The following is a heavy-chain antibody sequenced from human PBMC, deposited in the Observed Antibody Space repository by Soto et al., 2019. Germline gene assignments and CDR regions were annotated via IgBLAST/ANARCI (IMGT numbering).Heavy chain of an antibody. D-gene: IGHD1-1*01. CDR1: GGSISSYY. CDR2: IYYSGST. Sequence: SSTLSLTSTVSGGSISSYYWSCIRQHPGTGLEWIGYIYYSGSTNYNPSLKSRVTISVDTSKNQFSLKLSSVTAADTAVYYCARDRGREEPGYDYYGMGVWRQGTTVTVSS. J-gene: IGHJ6*02. V-gene: IGHV4-59*01. CDR3: ARDRGREEPGYDYYGMGV.